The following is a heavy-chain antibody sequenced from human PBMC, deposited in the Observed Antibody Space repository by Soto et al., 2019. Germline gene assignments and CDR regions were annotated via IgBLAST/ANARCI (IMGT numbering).Heavy chain of an antibody. J-gene: IGHJ4*02. D-gene: IGHD3-22*01. CDR2: ISGSGGST. Sequence: GGSLRLSCAASGFTFSSYAMSWVRQAPGKGLEWVSAISGSGGSTYYADSVKGRFTISRDNSKNTLYLQMNSLRAEVTAVYYCAKVVFSSGLTGGLFDYWGQGTLVTVSS. V-gene: IGHV3-23*01. CDR1: GFTFSSYA. CDR3: AKVVFSSGLTGGLFDY.